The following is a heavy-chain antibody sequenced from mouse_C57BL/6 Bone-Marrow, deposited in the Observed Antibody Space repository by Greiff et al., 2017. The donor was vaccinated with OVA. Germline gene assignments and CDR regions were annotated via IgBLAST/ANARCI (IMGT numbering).Heavy chain of an antibody. Sequence: VKLVESGAELARPGASVKLSCKASGYTFTSYGISWVKQRTGQGLEWIGEIYPRSGNTYYNEKFKGKATLTADKSSSTAYMELRSLTSKDSAVYFCARERSYPFYWGQGTLVTVSA. J-gene: IGHJ3*01. CDR1: GYTFTSYG. D-gene: IGHD6-1*01. CDR2: IYPRSGNT. CDR3: ARERSYPFY. V-gene: IGHV1-81*01.